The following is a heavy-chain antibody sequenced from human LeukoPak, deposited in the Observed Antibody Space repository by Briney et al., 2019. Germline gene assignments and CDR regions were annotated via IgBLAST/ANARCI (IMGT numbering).Heavy chain of an antibody. CDR3: ARDLGIVGTTGFDY. V-gene: IGHV1-18*01. D-gene: IGHD1-26*01. CDR2: ISAYNGNT. J-gene: IGHJ4*02. CDR1: GYTFTSYG. Sequence: ASVKVSCKASGYTFTSYGISWVRQAPGQGLEWMGWISAYNGNTNYAQKLQGRVTMTTDTSTSTAYMELNRLRSDDTAVYYCARDLGIVGTTGFDYWGQGTLVTVSS.